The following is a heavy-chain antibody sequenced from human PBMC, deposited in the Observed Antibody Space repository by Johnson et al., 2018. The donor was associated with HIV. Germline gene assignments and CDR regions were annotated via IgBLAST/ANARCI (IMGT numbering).Heavy chain of an antibody. J-gene: IGHJ3*02. CDR1: RFTFSTYA. CDR2: IKQDGSEK. V-gene: IGHV3-7*01. CDR3: AKVVGSGATGDAFDI. D-gene: IGHD1-26*01. Sequence: VQLVESGGGVVQPGRSLRLSCAASRFTFSTYAMHWVRQAPGKGLEWVANIKQDGSEKHYVDSVKGRFTISRDNAKNSLYLQMNSLRAEDTAVYYCAKVVGSGATGDAFDIWGQGAMVIVSS.